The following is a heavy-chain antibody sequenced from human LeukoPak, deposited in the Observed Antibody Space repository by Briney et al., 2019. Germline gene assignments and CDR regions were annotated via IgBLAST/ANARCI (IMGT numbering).Heavy chain of an antibody. D-gene: IGHD2-21*01. CDR2: INPNSDYT. Sequence: ASVKVSCKASGYTFTDYYIHWVRQAPGQGLEWMGWINPNSDYTFYAQKFQGRVTLTRDTSISTVYMELTTLTSDDTALYYCAVAPGDYWGQGTLFSVSA. CDR1: GYTFTDYY. J-gene: IGHJ4*02. V-gene: IGHV1-2*02. CDR3: AVAPGDY.